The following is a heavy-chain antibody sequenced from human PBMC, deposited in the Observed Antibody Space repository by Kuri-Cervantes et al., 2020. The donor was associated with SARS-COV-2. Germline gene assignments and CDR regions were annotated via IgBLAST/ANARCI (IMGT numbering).Heavy chain of an antibody. CDR3: ARDLWSNNWKTQGAIDV. CDR1: GFTFDSYA. D-gene: IGHD1-20*01. V-gene: IGHV3-23*01. J-gene: IGHJ3*01. CDR2: IRGSGGNT. Sequence: GGSLRLSCAVSGFTFDSYAMTWVRQAPGKGLEWVSTITGKGLGWVSPIRGSGGNTYYADPVKGRFTISRDNGRSTLFLQMESLRAEDTALYFCARDLWSNNWKTQGAIDVWGQGTMVTVSS.